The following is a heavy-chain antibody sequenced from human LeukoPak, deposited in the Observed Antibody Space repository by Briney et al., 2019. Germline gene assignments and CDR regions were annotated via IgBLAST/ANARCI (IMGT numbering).Heavy chain of an antibody. CDR1: GGSISTSSNY. V-gene: IGHV4-39*01. J-gene: IGHJ4*02. CDR2: MYYSGST. D-gene: IGHD4-17*01. CDR3: ATTVTTRYYFDA. Sequence: SETLSLTCTVSGGSISTSSNYCGWIRQPPGKGLEWIGSMYYSGSTYYDPSLKSRVTISVDTYKSRFSLKLSSVTAADTAVYYCATTVTTRYYFDAWGQGTLVTVSS.